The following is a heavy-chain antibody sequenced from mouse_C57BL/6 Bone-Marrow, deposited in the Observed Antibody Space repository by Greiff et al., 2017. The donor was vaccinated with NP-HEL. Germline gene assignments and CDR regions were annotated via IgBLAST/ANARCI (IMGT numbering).Heavy chain of an antibody. J-gene: IGHJ4*01. D-gene: IGHD2-1*01. V-gene: IGHV2-6-1*01. CDR1: GFSLTSYG. CDR2: IWSDGST. Sequence: QVQLKESGPGLVAPSQSLSITCTVSGFSLTSYGVHWVRQPPGKGLEWLVVIWSDGSTTYNSALNSRLGISKDNSKSQVFLKMNSLQTDDTAMYYCARHNYGNYYAMDYWGQGTSVTVSS. CDR3: ARHNYGNYYAMDY.